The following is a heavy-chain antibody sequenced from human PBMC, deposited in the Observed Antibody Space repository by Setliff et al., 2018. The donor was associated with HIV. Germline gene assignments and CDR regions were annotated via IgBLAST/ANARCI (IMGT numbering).Heavy chain of an antibody. V-gene: IGHV4-31*03. D-gene: IGHD3-22*01. CDR1: GGSISSGDYY. Sequence: SETLSLTCTVSGGSISSGDYYWSWIRQHPGKGLEWIGYIYYSGSTYYNPSLKSRLTISIDTSKNQFSLNLSSVTAADTAVYYCARDRLGRGGSGYSDWGQGTLVTVSS. CDR2: IYYSGST. J-gene: IGHJ4*02. CDR3: ARDRLGRGGSGYSD.